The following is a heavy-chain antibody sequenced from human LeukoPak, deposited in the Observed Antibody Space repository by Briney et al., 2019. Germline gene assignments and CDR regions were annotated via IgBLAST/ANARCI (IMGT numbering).Heavy chain of an antibody. V-gene: IGHV1-2*02. J-gene: IGHJ6*03. Sequence: ASVKVSCKASRYTFTGYYMCWVRQAPGQGLEWMGWVNPNSGGTNYAQKFQGRVTMTRDTSISTAYMELSSLRSEDTGIYYCARAVRDGYIDYFYYMDVWGKGTTVTVSS. D-gene: IGHD5-24*01. CDR1: RYTFTGYY. CDR2: VNPNSGGT. CDR3: ARAVRDGYIDYFYYMDV.